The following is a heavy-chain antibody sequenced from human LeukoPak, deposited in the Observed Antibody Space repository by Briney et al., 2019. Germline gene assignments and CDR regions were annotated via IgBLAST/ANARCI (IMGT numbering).Heavy chain of an antibody. CDR2: IKQDGSEK. J-gene: IGHJ3*02. V-gene: IGHV3-7*01. Sequence: GGSLRLSCAASGFTFSSYWMSWVRQAPGKGLEWLANIKQDGSEKYYVYSVKGRFTISRDNAKNSLYLQMNSLRAEDTAVYYCARASHDYGALLDAFDIWGQGTMVTVSS. CDR3: ARASHDYGALLDAFDI. CDR1: GFTFSSYW. D-gene: IGHD4-17*01.